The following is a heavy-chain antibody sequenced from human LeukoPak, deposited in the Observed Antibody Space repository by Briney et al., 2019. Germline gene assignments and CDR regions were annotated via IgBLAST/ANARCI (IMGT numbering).Heavy chain of an antibody. Sequence: GGSLRLSCAASGFTFSSYAMSWVRQAPGKGLEWVSAISGSGGSTYYADSVKGRFTISRDNSKNTLYLQMNSLRAEDTAVYYCARGTYDSSGYPASFDYWGQGTLVTVSS. CDR2: ISGSGGST. D-gene: IGHD3-22*01. CDR1: GFTFSSYA. J-gene: IGHJ4*02. CDR3: ARGTYDSSGYPASFDY. V-gene: IGHV3-23*01.